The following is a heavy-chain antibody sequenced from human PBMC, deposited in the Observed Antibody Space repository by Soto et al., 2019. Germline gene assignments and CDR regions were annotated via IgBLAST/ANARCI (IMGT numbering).Heavy chain of an antibody. V-gene: IGHV4-34*01. D-gene: IGHD2-15*01. J-gene: IGHJ4*02. CDR3: TLRYCSGGSCLVYFDY. CDR2: INHSGST. Sequence: SETLSLTXAVYGGSFSGYYWSWIRQPPGKGLEWIGEINHSGSTNYNPSLKSRVTISVDTSKNQFSLKLSSVTAADTAVYYCTLRYCSGGSCLVYFDYWGQGTLVTVSS. CDR1: GGSFSGYY.